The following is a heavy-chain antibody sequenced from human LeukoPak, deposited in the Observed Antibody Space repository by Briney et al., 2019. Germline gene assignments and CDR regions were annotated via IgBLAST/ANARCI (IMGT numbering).Heavy chain of an antibody. J-gene: IGHJ4*02. V-gene: IGHV1-2*02. CDR1: GYTFTGYY. CDR2: INPNSGGT. D-gene: IGHD5-24*01. Sequence: ASVKVSCKASGYTFTGYYMHWVRQASGQGLEWMGWINPNSGGTNSAQKFQGRVTMTRDTSISTAYIELSRLKSDDTAVYYCAATELPFDYWGQGTLVTVSS. CDR3: AATELPFDY.